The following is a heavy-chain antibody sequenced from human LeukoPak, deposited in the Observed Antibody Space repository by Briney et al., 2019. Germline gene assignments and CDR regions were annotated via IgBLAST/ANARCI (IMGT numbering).Heavy chain of an antibody. CDR2: ISSSGSSI. D-gene: IGHD5-12*01. J-gene: IGHJ4*02. Sequence: GGSLSLSCAASGFTFSDYYMNWIRQAPGKGLEWVSYISSSGSSIYYADSVKGRFTISRDNSKNTLYLQMNSLRAEDTAVYYCAKKPPGYSGYDSPFDYWGQGTLVTVSS. V-gene: IGHV3-11*01. CDR3: AKKPPGYSGYDSPFDY. CDR1: GFTFSDYY.